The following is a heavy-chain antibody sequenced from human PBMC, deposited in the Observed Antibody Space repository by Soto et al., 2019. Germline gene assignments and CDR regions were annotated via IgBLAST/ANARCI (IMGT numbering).Heavy chain of an antibody. D-gene: IGHD3-22*01. CDR3: TTGTMIYAFDI. V-gene: IGHV3-15*07. Sequence: EVQLVESGGGLVKPGGSLRLSCAASGFTFSNAWMNWVRQAPGKGLEWVGRIKSKTDCGTTDYAAPVKGRFTISRDESKNTMYLQMNSLKTEDTDVYYCTTGTMIYAFDIWGQGTMVTVSS. J-gene: IGHJ3*02. CDR2: IKSKTDCGTT. CDR1: GFTFSNAW.